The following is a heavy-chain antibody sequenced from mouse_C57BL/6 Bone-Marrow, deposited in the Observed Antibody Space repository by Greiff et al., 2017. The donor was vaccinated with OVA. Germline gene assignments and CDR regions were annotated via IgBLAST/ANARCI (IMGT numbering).Heavy chain of an antibody. CDR2: IWSGGST. CDR1: GFSLTSYG. V-gene: IGHV2-4*01. Sequence: VQLQQSGPGLVQPSQSLSITCTVSGFSLTSYGVHWVRQPPGKGLEWLGVIWSGGSTDYNAAFISRLSISKDNSKSQVFFKMNSLQADDTAIYYCAKPGGLRRGYAMDYWGQGTSVTVSS. CDR3: AKPGGLRRGYAMDY. J-gene: IGHJ4*01. D-gene: IGHD2-4*01.